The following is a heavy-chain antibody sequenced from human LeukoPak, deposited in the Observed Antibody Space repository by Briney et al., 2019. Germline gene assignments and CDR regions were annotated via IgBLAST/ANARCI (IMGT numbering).Heavy chain of an antibody. J-gene: IGHJ3*02. V-gene: IGHV4-59*01. CDR3: ARGGYYYDSSGYWGDFDI. CDR2: IYYSVST. Sequence: SETLSLTCTVSGGSLSGYYWSWIRQPPGKGLEWIGYIYYSVSTNYNPSLKSRVTISVDTSKNQFSLKLSSVPAADTAVYYCARGGYYYDSSGYWGDFDIWGQGTMVTVSS. D-gene: IGHD3-22*01. CDR1: GGSLSGYY.